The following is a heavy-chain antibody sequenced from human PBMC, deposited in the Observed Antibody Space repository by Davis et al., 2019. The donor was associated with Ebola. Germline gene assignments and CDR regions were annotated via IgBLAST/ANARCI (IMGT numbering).Heavy chain of an antibody. CDR2: ISWDDGST. D-gene: IGHD3-3*01. V-gene: IGHV3-43*01. CDR1: GFTFDDYT. Sequence: PGGSLRLSCAASGFTFDDYTMHWVRQAPGKGLEWVSLISWDDGSTYYADSVKGRFTISRDNSKNTLYLQMNSLRAEDTAVYYCATSTYYDFWSGYPYYYGMDVWGQGTTVTVSS. J-gene: IGHJ6*02. CDR3: ATSTYYDFWSGYPYYYGMDV.